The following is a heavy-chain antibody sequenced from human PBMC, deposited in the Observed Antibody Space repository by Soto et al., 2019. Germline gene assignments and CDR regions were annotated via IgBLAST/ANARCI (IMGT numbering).Heavy chain of an antibody. D-gene: IGHD5-18*01. CDR1: GGSVTSDEDY. CDR3: ATESGSTYGYFDH. CDR2: ISNSGST. V-gene: IGHV4-30-4*01. J-gene: IGHJ4*02. Sequence: PSETLSLTCTVSGGSVTSDEDYWTWIRHSPGKGLERIGYISNSGSTGYNPSLKTRLSMSVDRSKNQFTLRLTSVTAADTAVYFCATESGSTYGYFDHWGQGTQVTVSS.